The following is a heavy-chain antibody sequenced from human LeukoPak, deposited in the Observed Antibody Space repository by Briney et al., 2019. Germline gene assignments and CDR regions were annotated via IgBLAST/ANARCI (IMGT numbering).Heavy chain of an antibody. CDR2: ISGSGGST. CDR1: GFTFSSYA. Sequence: GGSLRLSCAASGFTFSSYAMSWVRQAPGKGLEWVSAISGSGGSTYYADSVKGRFTISRDNSKNTLYLQMNSLRGDDTAVYCCAKDVGKWESLHFFDYWGQGTLVTVSS. D-gene: IGHD1-26*01. V-gene: IGHV3-23*01. J-gene: IGHJ4*02. CDR3: AKDVGKWESLHFFDY.